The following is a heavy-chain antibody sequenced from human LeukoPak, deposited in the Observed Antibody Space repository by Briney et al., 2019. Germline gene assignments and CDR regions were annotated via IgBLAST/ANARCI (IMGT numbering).Heavy chain of an antibody. J-gene: IGHJ3*02. CDR1: GDSISSGDYY. V-gene: IGHV4-61*02. CDR3: ARGGYSYGLGAFDI. D-gene: IGHD5-18*01. Sequence: SETLSLTCTVSGDSISSGDYYWSWIRQPAGKGLEWIGRISSSGSTNYNPSLKSRVTMSVDTTKKHFSLKLSSVTAADTAVYYCARGGYSYGLGAFDIWGQGTMVTVSS. CDR2: ISSSGST.